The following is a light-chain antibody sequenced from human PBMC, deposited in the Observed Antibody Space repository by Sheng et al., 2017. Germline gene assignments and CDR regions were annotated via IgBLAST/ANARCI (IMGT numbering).Light chain of an antibody. V-gene: IGLV2-14*03. CDR1: SSDVGGYNY. J-gene: IGLJ2*01. Sequence: QSVLTQPASVSGSPGQSITISCTGTSSDVGGYNYVAWYQQHPGKAPKLLLYDVSYRPSGVSNRFSGSKSGNTASLTISGLQADDEADYYCASYTTSSALLFGGGTKLTVL. CDR3: ASYTTSSALL. CDR2: DVS.